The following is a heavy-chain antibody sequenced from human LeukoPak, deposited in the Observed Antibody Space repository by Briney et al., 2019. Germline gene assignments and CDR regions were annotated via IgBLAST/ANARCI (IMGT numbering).Heavy chain of an antibody. J-gene: IGHJ4*02. CDR3: ASGEGRMTGYYWGLLY. D-gene: IGHD3-9*01. Sequence: GGSLRLSCAASGFTFSSYGMHWVRQAPGKGLEWVAVIWYDGSNKYYADSVKGRFTISRDNSKNTLYLQMNSLRAEDTAVYYCASGEGRMTGYYWGLLYWGQGTLVTVSS. CDR1: GFTFSSYG. V-gene: IGHV3-33*01. CDR2: IWYDGSNK.